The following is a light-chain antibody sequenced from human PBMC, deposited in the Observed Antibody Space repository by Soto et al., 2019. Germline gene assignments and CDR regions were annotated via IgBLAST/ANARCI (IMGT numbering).Light chain of an antibody. CDR2: AAS. CDR1: QGLVSW. Sequence: DIQVTQSPSSVSASVGDRVTITCRASQGLVSWLAWYQQKPGKAPKLLIYAASSFQSGVPSRFSGSGSVTDFTLTISILQPEDFATYYCQQTSSFPLTFGGGTKVELK. CDR3: QQTSSFPLT. J-gene: IGKJ4*01. V-gene: IGKV1-12*01.